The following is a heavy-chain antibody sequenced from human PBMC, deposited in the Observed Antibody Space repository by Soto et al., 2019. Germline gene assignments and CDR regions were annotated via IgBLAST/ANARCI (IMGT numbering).Heavy chain of an antibody. CDR1: GFSLSTSGVG. Sequence: QITLKESGPPLVKPTQTLTLTCTFSGFSLSTSGVGVGWIRQPPGKALEWLALIYWDDDKRYSPSLKSRLTITNDASKNQVVLTMTNMDPVDTATYYWAHPRGGATSDAIAIWGQGTVVTVSS. V-gene: IGHV2-5*02. CDR2: IYWDDDK. CDR3: AHPRGGATSDAIAI. D-gene: IGHD1-26*01. J-gene: IGHJ3*02.